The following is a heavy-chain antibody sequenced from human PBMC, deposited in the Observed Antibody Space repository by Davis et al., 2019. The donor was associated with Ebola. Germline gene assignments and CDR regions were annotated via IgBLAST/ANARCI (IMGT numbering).Heavy chain of an antibody. CDR2: IYPGDSDT. Sequence: GESLKISCKGSGYSFTSYWLGWVRQMPGKGLEWMGIIYPGDSDTRYSPSFQGQVTISADKSISTAYLQWSSLKASDTAMYYCARGGPYSGYIAVAFDYWGQGTLVTVSS. J-gene: IGHJ4*02. V-gene: IGHV5-51*01. CDR1: GYSFTSYW. D-gene: IGHD6-19*01. CDR3: ARGGPYSGYIAVAFDY.